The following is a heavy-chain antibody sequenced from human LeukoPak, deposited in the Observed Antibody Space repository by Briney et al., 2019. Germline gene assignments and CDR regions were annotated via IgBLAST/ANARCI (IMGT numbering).Heavy chain of an antibody. CDR3: ARATGSGYPRYYYYYMDV. V-gene: IGHV1-8*03. CDR1: GYTFTSYD. CDR2: MNPNSGNT. D-gene: IGHD3-3*01. Sequence: ASVKVSCKASGYTFTSYDINWVRQATGQGLEWMGWMNPNSGNTGYAQKFQGRVTITRNTSISTAYMELSSLRSEDTAVYYCARATGSGYPRYYYYYMDVWGKGTTVTVSS. J-gene: IGHJ6*03.